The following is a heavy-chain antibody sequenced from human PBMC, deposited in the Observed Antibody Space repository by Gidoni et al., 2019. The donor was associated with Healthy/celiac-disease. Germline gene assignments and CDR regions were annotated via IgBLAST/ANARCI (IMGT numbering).Heavy chain of an antibody. CDR2: IWYDGSNK. V-gene: IGHV3-33*01. CDR3: ARGGEDYYYYYYGMDV. CDR1: GFTFSSYG. Sequence: QVQLVESGGGVVQPWRSLRLSCAASGFTFSSYGMHWVRQAPGKGRAWVAVIWYDGSNKYYADSVKGRFTISRDNSKNTLYLQMNSLRAEDTAVYYCARGGEDYYYYYYGMDVWGQGTTVTVSS. D-gene: IGHD3-16*01. J-gene: IGHJ6*02.